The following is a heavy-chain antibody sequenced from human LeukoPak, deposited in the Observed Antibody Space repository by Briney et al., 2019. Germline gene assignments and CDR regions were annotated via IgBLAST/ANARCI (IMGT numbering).Heavy chain of an antibody. J-gene: IGHJ4*02. CDR3: ARGAGISTGEFDY. V-gene: IGHV4-34*01. Sequence: GSLRLSCAASGFSFSASSMSWVRQTPGKGLEWIGEINHSGSTNYNPSLKSRVTISVDTSKNQFSLKLSSVTAADTAVYYCARGAGISTGEFDYWGQGTLVTVSS. CDR2: INHSGST. D-gene: IGHD7-27*01. CDR1: GFSFSASS.